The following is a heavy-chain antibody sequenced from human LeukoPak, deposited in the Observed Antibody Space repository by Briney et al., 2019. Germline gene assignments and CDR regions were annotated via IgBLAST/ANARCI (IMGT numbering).Heavy chain of an antibody. CDR2: IYYSGST. CDR3: ARGTDTFSGSNDEAFDI. V-gene: IGHV4-39*07. J-gene: IGHJ3*02. Sequence: SETLSLTCTVSGGSISSSSYYWGWIRQPPGKGLEWIGSIYYSGSTYYNPSLKSRVTISVDTSKNQFSLKLSSVTAADTAVYYCARGTDTFSGSNDEAFDIWGQGTMVTVSS. CDR1: GGSISSSSYY. D-gene: IGHD1-26*01.